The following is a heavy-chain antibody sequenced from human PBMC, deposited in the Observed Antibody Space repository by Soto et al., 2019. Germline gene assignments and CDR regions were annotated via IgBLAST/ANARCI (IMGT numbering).Heavy chain of an antibody. J-gene: IGHJ3*02. CDR3: ARDLSGDYGALXT. CDR2: IWYDGSNK. V-gene: IGHV3-33*01. CDR1: GFTFSSYG. D-gene: IGHD4-17*01. Sequence: GGSLRLSCAPSGFTFSSYGMHWARQAPGKGLEWVAVIWYDGSNKVYADSVKGRFTISRDNSKNTLYLQMNSLRAEDTAVYYCARDLSGDYGALXTWGQGTMVTVSS.